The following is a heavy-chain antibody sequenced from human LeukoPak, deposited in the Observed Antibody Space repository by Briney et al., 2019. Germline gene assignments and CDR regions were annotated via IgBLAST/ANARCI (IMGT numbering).Heavy chain of an antibody. V-gene: IGHV1-46*01. Sequence: ASVKVSCKASGYTFTSYYMHWVRQAPGQGLEWMGIINPSGGSTSYAQKFQGRVTMTRDMSTSTVYMELSSLRSEDTAVYYCARMGSSTSFYYYMDVWGKGTTVTVSS. CDR2: INPSGGST. J-gene: IGHJ6*03. CDR3: ARMGSSTSFYYYMDV. CDR1: GYTFTSYY. D-gene: IGHD2-2*01.